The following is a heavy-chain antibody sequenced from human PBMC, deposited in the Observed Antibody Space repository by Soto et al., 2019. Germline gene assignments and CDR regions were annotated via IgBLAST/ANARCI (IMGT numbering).Heavy chain of an antibody. CDR1: GWSFSGYY. V-gene: IGHV4-34*01. CDR2: INHSGST. Sequence: SGSLLLNCAFYGWSFSGYYWSWIRQPTGKGLEWIGEINHSGSTNSNPSLKSRVTISVDTSKNQFSLKLSSVTAEDTAVYYCARGRGRGAYYYGSGSSRGMDVWGQGTTV. D-gene: IGHD3-10*01. CDR3: ARGRGRGAYYYGSGSSRGMDV. J-gene: IGHJ6*02.